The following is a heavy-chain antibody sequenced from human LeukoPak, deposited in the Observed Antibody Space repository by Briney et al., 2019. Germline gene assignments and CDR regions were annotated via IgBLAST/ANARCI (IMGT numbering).Heavy chain of an antibody. CDR1: GFTFSSYG. CDR3: AVVVPGGFDY. J-gene: IGHJ4*02. V-gene: IGHV3-30*03. Sequence: GGSLRLSCAASGFTFSSYGMHWVRQAPGKGLEWVAATSSDGSKKYYADSVKGRFTISRDNAKKSLYLQMNSLRAEDTAVYYCAVVVPGGFDYWGQGTLVTVSS. CDR2: TSSDGSKK. D-gene: IGHD2-2*01.